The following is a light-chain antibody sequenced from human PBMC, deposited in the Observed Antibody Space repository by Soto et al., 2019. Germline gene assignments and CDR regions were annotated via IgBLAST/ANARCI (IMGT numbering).Light chain of an antibody. J-gene: IGKJ5*01. CDR1: QSISGW. V-gene: IGKV1-5*01. CDR2: NAS. Sequence: DIQMTQSPSTLSASVGDGVTITCRASQSISGWLAWYQQKPGKAPKLLIYNASSLKSGVPSRFSGSGSGTEFTLTISSLQSEDFGVYYCQQYNNWPPITFGQGTRLEI. CDR3: QQYNNWPPIT.